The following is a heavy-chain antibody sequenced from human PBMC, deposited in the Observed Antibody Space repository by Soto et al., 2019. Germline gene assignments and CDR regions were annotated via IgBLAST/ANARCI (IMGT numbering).Heavy chain of an antibody. CDR1: GGSISSYY. CDR2: IYYSGST. D-gene: IGHD2-21*02. J-gene: IGHJ5*02. Sequence: SETLSLTCTVSGGSISSYYWSWIRQPPGKGLEWIGYIYYSGSTNYNPSLKSRVTISVDTSKNQFSLKLSSVTAADTAVYYCARGPTDSWSYCGGDCYSTWFDPWGQGTLVTVSS. V-gene: IGHV4-59*01. CDR3: ARGPTDSWSYCGGDCYSTWFDP.